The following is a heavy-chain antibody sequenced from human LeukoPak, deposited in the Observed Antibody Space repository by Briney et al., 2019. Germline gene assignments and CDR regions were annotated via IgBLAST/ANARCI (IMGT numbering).Heavy chain of an antibody. CDR3: AKGLKTLGDY. D-gene: IGHD3-16*01. CDR1: GFTFSIYA. CDR2: ISGSGVST. V-gene: IGHV3-23*01. J-gene: IGHJ4*02. Sequence: GGSLRLSCAASGFTFSIYAMSWVRQAPGKGLEWVSAISGSGVSTYYADSVKGRFTISRDNAKNTLYLQMNSLRDEDTAVYYCAKGLKTLGDYWGQGTLVTVSS.